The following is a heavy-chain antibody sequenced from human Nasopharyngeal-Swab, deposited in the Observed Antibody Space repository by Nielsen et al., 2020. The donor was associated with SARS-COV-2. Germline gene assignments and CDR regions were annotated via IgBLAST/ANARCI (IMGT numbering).Heavy chain of an antibody. CDR2: ISSSSYI. J-gene: IGHJ4*02. D-gene: IGHD3-9*01. CDR3: ARDGSSLRYFDWLPRGAFDY. V-gene: IGHV3-69-1*01. Sequence: VRQAPGKGLEWVSSISSSSYIYSADSVKGRFTISRDNAKNSLYLQMNGLRAEDTAVYYCARDGSSLRYFDWLPRGAFDYWGQGTLVTVSS.